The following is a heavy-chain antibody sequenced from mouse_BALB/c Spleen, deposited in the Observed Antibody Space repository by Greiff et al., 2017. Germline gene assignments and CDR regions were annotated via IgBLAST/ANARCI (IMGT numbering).Heavy chain of an antibody. CDR1: GYTFTSYW. J-gene: IGHJ4*01. V-gene: IGHV1-7*01. D-gene: IGHD2-4*01. CDR3: ARGSTMIRGDY. Sequence: QVHVKQSGAELAKPGASVKMSCKASGYTFTSYWMHWVKQRPGQGLEWIGYINPSTGYTEYNQKFKDKATLTADKSSSTAYMQLSSLTSEDSAVYYCARGSTMIRGDYWGQGTSVTVSS. CDR2: INPSTGYT.